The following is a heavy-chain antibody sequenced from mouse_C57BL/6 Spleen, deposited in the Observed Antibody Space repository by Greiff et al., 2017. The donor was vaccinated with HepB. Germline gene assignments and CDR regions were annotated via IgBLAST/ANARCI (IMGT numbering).Heavy chain of an antibody. J-gene: IGHJ2*01. CDR1: GYTFTSYW. CDR2: IDPNSGGT. CDR3: ARCEVGLPRLGFDY. D-gene: IGHD2-2*01. Sequence: QVQLQQSGAELVKPGASVKLSCKASGYTFTSYWMHWVKQRPGRGLEWIGRIDPNSGGTKYNEKFKSKATLTVDKPSSTAYMQLSSLTSEDSAVYYCARCEVGLPRLGFDYWGQGTTLTVSS. V-gene: IGHV1-72*01.